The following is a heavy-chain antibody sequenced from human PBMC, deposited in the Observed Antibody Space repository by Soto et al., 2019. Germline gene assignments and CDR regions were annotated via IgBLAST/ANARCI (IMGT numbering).Heavy chain of an antibody. CDR2: INPSGGST. D-gene: IGHD5-18*01. CDR3: ASSTGRDTATSQWFDP. Sequence: GASVKVSCKASGYTFTSYYMHWVRQAPGQGLEWMGIINPSGGSTSYAQKFQGRVTMTRDTSTSTVYMELSSLRSEDTAVYYCASSTGRDTATSQWFDPWGQGTLVTVSS. CDR1: GYTFTSYY. J-gene: IGHJ5*02. V-gene: IGHV1-46*01.